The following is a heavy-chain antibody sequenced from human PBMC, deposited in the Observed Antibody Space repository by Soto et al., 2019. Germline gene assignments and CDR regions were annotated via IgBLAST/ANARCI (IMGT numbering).Heavy chain of an antibody. V-gene: IGHV4-39*01. CDR1: GGSISSSSYY. J-gene: IGHJ4*02. D-gene: IGHD6-6*01. CDR2: IYYSGST. CDR3: ARLPYSSFGDY. Sequence: QLQLQESGPGLVKPLETLSLTCTVSGGSISSSSYYWGWIRQPPGKGLEWIGSIYYSGSTYYNPSLKSRVTISVDTSKNQFSLKLSSVTAADTAVYYCARLPYSSFGDYWGQGTLVTVSS.